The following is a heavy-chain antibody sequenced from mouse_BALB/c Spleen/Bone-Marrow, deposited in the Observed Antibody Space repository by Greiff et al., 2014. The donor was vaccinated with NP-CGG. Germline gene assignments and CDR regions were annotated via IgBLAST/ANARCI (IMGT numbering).Heavy chain of an antibody. Sequence: QVQLQQPGAELVKPGASVKLSCKASGHTFTSYYMYWVKRRPGQGLEWIGEINPSNGGTNFNEKFKSKATLTVDKSSSTAYMQLSSLTSEDSAVYYCTRSDGYYVPHWYFDVWGAGTTVTVSS. CDR2: INPSNGGT. CDR3: TRSDGYYVPHWYFDV. J-gene: IGHJ1*01. CDR1: GHTFTSYY. V-gene: IGHV1S81*02. D-gene: IGHD2-3*01.